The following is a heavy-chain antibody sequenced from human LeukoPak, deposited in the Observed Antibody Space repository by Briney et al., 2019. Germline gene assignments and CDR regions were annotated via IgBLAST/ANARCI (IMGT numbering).Heavy chain of an antibody. D-gene: IGHD1-26*01. CDR3: ARERGVGATGY. CDR2: IYTSGST. V-gene: IGHV4-61*02. J-gene: IGHJ4*02. CDR1: GGSTSSGSYY. Sequence: SETLSLTCTVSGGSTSSGSYYWSWIRQPAGKGLEWIGRIYTSGSTNYNPSLKSRVTISVDTSKNQFSLKLSSVTAADTAVYYCARERGVGATGYWGQGTLVTVSS.